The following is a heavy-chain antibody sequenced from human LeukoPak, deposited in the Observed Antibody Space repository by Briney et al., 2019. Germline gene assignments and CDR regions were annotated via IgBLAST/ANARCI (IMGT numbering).Heavy chain of an antibody. V-gene: IGHV4-34*01. J-gene: IGHJ4*02. CDR1: GGSFSGYY. CDR2: IDHSGST. CDR3: ARTNTVFYYIDY. Sequence: SETLSLTCAVYGGSFSGYYWSWIRQPPGKGLEWIGEIDHSGSTNYNPSLKSRVTTSVDTSKNQFSLKLNSVTAADTAVDYCARTNTVFYYIDYWGQGTLITVSS. D-gene: IGHD1/OR15-1a*01.